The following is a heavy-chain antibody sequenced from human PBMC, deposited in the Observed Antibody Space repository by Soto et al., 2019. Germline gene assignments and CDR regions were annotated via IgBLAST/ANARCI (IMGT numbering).Heavy chain of an antibody. V-gene: IGHV1-2*04. CDR2: INPNSGGT. CDR1: GYTFTDYY. CDR3: AREAGGGSYYYDSSQARTFDY. J-gene: IGHJ4*02. Sequence: QVQLVQSGAEVKKPGASVKVSCKASGYTFTDYYMHWVRQAPGQGLEWMGWINPNSGGTNYAQKFQGWVTMTRDTSISTAYMELSRLRSDDTAVYYCAREAGGGSYYYDSSQARTFDYWGQGTLVTVSS. D-gene: IGHD3-22*01.